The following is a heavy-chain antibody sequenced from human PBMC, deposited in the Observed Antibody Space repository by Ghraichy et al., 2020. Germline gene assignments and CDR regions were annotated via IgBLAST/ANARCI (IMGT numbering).Heavy chain of an antibody. V-gene: IGHV4-59*01. Sequence: SETLSLTCTVSGGSISSYYWSWIRQPPGKGLEWIGYIYYSGSTNYNPSLKSRVTISVDTSKNQFSLKLSSVTAADTAVYYCARERHVVVTATNHYWYFDLWGRGTLVTVSS. J-gene: IGHJ2*01. D-gene: IGHD2-21*02. CDR2: IYYSGST. CDR1: GGSISSYY. CDR3: ARERHVVVTATNHYWYFDL.